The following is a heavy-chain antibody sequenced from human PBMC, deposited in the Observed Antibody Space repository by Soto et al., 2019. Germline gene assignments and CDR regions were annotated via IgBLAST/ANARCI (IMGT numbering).Heavy chain of an antibody. CDR3: ATWNDGSAGH. J-gene: IGHJ4*02. Sequence: SETLSLTCTVSGGSIRSYYWTWIRRPPGGRPEWIGHIFYSGINKYNPSLQSRVTMSVDTSKNQFSLKLNSVTTADTAVYHCATWNDGSAGHWCQGILVTVSS. D-gene: IGHD1-1*01. CDR2: IFYSGIN. V-gene: IGHV4-59*03. CDR1: GGSIRSYY.